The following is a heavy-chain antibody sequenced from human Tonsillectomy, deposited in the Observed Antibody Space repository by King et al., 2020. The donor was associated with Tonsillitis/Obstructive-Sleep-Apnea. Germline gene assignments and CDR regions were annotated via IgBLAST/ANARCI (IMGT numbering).Heavy chain of an antibody. CDR2: IYPDDSET. V-gene: IGHV5-51*01. D-gene: IGHD6-6*01. CDR1: GYSFTSYW. J-gene: IGHJ5*02. CDR3: ARQWQLQSNWFDP. Sequence: VQLVESGAEVKKPGESLKISCKGSGYSFTSYWIGWVRQMPGKGLEWMGIIYPDDSETRYSPSFQGQVTISADKSISTAYLQWSSLQASGTAMYYCARQWQLQSNWFDPWGQGTLVTVSS.